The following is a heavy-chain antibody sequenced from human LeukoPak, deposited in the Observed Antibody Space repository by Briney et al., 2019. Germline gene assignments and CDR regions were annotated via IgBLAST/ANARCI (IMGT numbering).Heavy chain of an antibody. CDR1: GVSISSGDYY. CDR3: ARDHYDTSGYSNGMDV. V-gene: IGHV4-30-4*01. Sequence: SQTLSLTCTVSGVSISSGDYYWSWIRQPPGKGLEWIGYIYYSGSTYNNPSLRSRVTISVGTSKNQFSLKLSSVTAADTAVYYCARDHYDTSGYSNGMDVWGQGTTVTVSS. CDR2: IYYSGST. J-gene: IGHJ6*02. D-gene: IGHD3-22*01.